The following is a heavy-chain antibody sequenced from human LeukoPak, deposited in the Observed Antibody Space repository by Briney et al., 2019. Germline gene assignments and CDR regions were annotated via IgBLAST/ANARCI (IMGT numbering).Heavy chain of an antibody. Sequence: GGSLRLSCAASGFTFDDYAMHWVRQAPGKGLEWVSGISWNSGSIGYADSVKGRFTISRDNAKNSLYLQMNSLRAEDTAVYYCAKDHGYNYGYRMNPKRLIDYWGQGTLVTVSS. D-gene: IGHD5-18*01. CDR3: AKDHGYNYGYRMNPKRLIDY. CDR2: ISWNSGSI. J-gene: IGHJ4*02. V-gene: IGHV3-9*01. CDR1: GFTFDDYA.